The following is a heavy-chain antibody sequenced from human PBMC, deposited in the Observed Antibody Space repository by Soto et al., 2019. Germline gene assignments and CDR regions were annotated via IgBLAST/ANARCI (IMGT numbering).Heavy chain of an antibody. D-gene: IGHD3-3*01. Sequence: GQSLRLSCTASGFTFGDYAMSWVRQAPGKGLEWVGFIRSKAYGGTTEYAASVKGRFTISRDDSKSIAYLQMNSLKTEDTAVYYCTRDYDFWSGFYHEDYYYGMDVWGQGTTVTASS. CDR2: IRSKAYGGTT. J-gene: IGHJ6*02. CDR3: TRDYDFWSGFYHEDYYYGMDV. CDR1: GFTFGDYA. V-gene: IGHV3-49*04.